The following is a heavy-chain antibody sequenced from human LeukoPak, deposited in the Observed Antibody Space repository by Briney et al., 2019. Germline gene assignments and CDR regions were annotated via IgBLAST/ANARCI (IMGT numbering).Heavy chain of an antibody. J-gene: IGHJ3*02. CDR3: ARGPRITIFGVVMANDAFDI. CDR1: GGTFSSYA. V-gene: IGHV1-2*02. Sequence: ASVKVSCKASGGTFSSYAISWVRQAPGQGLEWMGWINPKSGGTVYAQKFQGRVTMTRDTSSSTAYMELSRLRFDDTVVYYCARGPRITIFGVVMANDAFDIWGQGTMVTVSS. CDR2: INPKSGGT. D-gene: IGHD3-3*01.